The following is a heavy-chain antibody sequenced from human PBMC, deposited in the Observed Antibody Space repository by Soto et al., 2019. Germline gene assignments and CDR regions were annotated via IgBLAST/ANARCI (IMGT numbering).Heavy chain of an antibody. CDR1: GGSISSYY. CDR2: IYTSGST. Sequence: SETLSLTCTVSGGSISSYYWSWIRQPAGKGLEWIGRIYTSGSTNYNPSLKRRVTMSVDTSKNQFSLKLSSVTAADTAVYYCASSSARGGYSYYYGMDVWGQGTKVT. J-gene: IGHJ6*02. CDR3: ASSSARGGYSYYYGMDV. D-gene: IGHD6-6*01. V-gene: IGHV4-4*07.